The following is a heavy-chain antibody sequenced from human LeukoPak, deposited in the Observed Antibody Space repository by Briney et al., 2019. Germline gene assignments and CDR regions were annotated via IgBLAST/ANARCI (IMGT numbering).Heavy chain of an antibody. V-gene: IGHV4-59*01. CDR2: IYYSGST. D-gene: IGHD5-12*01. Sequence: SETLSLTCTVSGGSISSYYWSWIRQPPGKGLEWIGYIYYSGSTNYNPSLKSRVTISVDTSKNQFSLKLSSVTAADTAVYYCAREIVATSSGMDVWGQGTTVTVSS. J-gene: IGHJ6*02. CDR3: AREIVATSSGMDV. CDR1: GGSISSYY.